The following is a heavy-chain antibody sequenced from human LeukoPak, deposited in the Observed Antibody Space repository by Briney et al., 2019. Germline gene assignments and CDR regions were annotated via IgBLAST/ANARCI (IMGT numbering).Heavy chain of an antibody. CDR1: GFTFSSYS. Sequence: AGGSLRLSCAASGFTFSSYSMTWVRQAPGKGLEWVSAISANGADKYYADSVKGRFTISRDNSKNTLFLQMTSLRVEDTAVYYCANYRKPQGLDYWGQGTLVTVSS. D-gene: IGHD1-14*01. J-gene: IGHJ4*02. V-gene: IGHV3-23*01. CDR3: ANYRKPQGLDY. CDR2: ISANGADK.